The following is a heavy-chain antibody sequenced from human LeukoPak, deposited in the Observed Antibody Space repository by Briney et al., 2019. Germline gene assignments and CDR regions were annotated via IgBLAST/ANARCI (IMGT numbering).Heavy chain of an antibody. CDR1: GFTFSSYT. V-gene: IGHV3-21*01. CDR2: IGSSSSYI. CDR3: AKAPWAAVITPFDY. Sequence: GGSLRLSCAASGFTFSSYTMNWVRQAPGKGLEWVSSIGSSSSYIYYADSVRGRFTLSRDNAKNSLYLQMHSLRAEDTAVYYCAKAPWAAVITPFDYWGQGTLVTVSS. D-gene: IGHD3-22*01. J-gene: IGHJ4*02.